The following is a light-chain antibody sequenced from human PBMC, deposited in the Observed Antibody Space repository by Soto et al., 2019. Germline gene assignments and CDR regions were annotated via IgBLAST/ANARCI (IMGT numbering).Light chain of an antibody. CDR2: SAS. J-gene: IGKJ1*01. V-gene: IGKV1-39*01. Sequence: DIQMTQSPSSLSASVGDSVTVTCRASQPIGTSLHWYQQRAGKAPKVLISSASRLQSGVSSRFSGSGSGTQFALTISSLRPEDSATCYCLQGYNTFWTFGQGTKVEIK. CDR1: QPIGTS. CDR3: LQGYNTFWT.